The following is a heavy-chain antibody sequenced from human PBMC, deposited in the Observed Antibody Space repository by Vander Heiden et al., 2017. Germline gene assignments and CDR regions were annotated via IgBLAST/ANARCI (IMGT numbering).Heavy chain of an antibody. CDR1: GFTFDDYG. CDR3: AKGESYDFWSGYRYYFDY. J-gene: IGHJ4*02. D-gene: IGHD3-3*01. Sequence: EVQLVESGGGLVQPGRSLRLSCAASGFTFDDYGMHWVRQAPGKGLEWVSGISWNSGSIGYADSVKGRFTISRDNAKNSLYLQMNSLRAEDTALYYCAKGESYDFWSGYRYYFDYWGQGTLVTVSS. CDR2: ISWNSGSI. V-gene: IGHV3-9*01.